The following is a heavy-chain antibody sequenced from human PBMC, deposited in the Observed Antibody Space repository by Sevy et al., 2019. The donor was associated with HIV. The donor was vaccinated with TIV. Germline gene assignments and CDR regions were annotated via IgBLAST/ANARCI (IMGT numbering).Heavy chain of an antibody. CDR2: FDPEDGET. CDR1: GYTLPQLS. Sequence: ASVKVSYQVSGYTLPQLSMHWVRQAPGKGREWMGSFDPEDGETLYAQNFQGRVTMTEDTSTDTAYMALSSLRSEDTAIYYCATTKDYYDSSGSPFDYWGQGTLVTVSS. CDR3: ATTKDYYDSSGSPFDY. V-gene: IGHV1-24*01. D-gene: IGHD3-22*01. J-gene: IGHJ4*02.